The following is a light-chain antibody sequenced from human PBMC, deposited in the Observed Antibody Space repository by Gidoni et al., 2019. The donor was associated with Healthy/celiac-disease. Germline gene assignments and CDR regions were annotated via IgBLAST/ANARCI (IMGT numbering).Light chain of an antibody. Sequence: AIRLTQSPSSLSASTGDRVTITCRASQGISSYLALYQQKPGKATKLLIYAASTLQSGVPSRFSGSGSGTDFTLTISCLQSEYFATYYCQQYYSYPLTFGGGTKVEIK. CDR1: QGISSY. CDR3: QQYYSYPLT. V-gene: IGKV1-8*01. J-gene: IGKJ4*01. CDR2: AAS.